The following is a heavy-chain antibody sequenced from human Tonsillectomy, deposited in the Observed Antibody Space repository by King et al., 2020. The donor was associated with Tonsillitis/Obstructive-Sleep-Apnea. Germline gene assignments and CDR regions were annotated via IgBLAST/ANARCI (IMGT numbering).Heavy chain of an antibody. CDR2: FDPEDGET. D-gene: IGHD1/OR15-1a*01. CDR3: ATDLGRTTKEADAFDI. CDR1: GYTLTELS. Sequence: QLVQSGAEVKKPGASVKVSCKVSGYTLTELSMHWVRQAPGKGLEWMGGFDPEDGETIYAQKFQGRVTMTEDTSTYTAYMELSSLRSEDTAVYYCATDLGRTTKEADAFDIWGQGTMVTVSS. J-gene: IGHJ3*02. V-gene: IGHV1-24*01.